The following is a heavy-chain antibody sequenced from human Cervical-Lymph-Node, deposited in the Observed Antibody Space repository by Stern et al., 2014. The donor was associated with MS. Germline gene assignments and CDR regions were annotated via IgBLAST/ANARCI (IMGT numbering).Heavy chain of an antibody. J-gene: IGHJ4*02. CDR3: ARQARRLASDY. D-gene: IGHD6-19*01. CDR2: INYSGST. V-gene: IGHV4-39*01. CDR1: GDSISSSNYY. Sequence: QLQLQESGPRLVKPSETLSLTCTVSGDSISSSNYYWGWIRQPPGKGLECIGSINYSGSTYYSPSLRSRVSISVDTSKNQFSLKLSSMTAADTAVYYCARQARRLASDYWGQGILVTVSS.